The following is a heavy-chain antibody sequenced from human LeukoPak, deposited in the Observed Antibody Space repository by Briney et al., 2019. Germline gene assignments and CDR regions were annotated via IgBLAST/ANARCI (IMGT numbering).Heavy chain of an antibody. J-gene: IGHJ4*02. V-gene: IGHV4-30-4*01. CDR2: IYYSGST. CDR1: GDSIIGYY. D-gene: IGHD3-22*01. Sequence: PSETLSLTCTVSGDSIIGYYWSWIRQPPGKGLEWIGYIYYSGSTYYNPSLKSRVTISVDTSKNQFSLKLSSVTAADTAVYYCARGHYYDSSMSMGYWGQGTLVTVSS. CDR3: ARGHYYDSSMSMGY.